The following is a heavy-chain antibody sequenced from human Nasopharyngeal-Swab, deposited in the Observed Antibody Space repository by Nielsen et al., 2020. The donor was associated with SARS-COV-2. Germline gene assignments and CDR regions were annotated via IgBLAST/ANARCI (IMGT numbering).Heavy chain of an antibody. J-gene: IGHJ6*02. V-gene: IGHV4-61*10. CDR2: IYYSGST. CDR3: ARKLHGMDV. Sequence: SETLSLTCTVSGGSISSGSYYWSWIRQPAGKGLEWIGYIYYSGSTNYNPSLKSRVTISVDTSKNQFSLKLSSVTAADTAVYYCARKLHGMDVWGQGTTVTVSS. CDR1: GGSISSGSYY.